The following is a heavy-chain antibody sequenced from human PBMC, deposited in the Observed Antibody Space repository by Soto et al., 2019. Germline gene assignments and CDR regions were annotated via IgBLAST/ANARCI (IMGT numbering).Heavy chain of an antibody. J-gene: IGHJ4*02. CDR3: ARGLYPIDY. CDR2: INHSGST. V-gene: IGHV4-31*03. D-gene: IGHD2-2*02. Sequence: SETLSLTCTVSGGSISSGGYYWSWIRQHPGKGLEWIGYINHSGSTNYNPSLKSRVTISVDTSKNQFSLKLSSVTAADTAVYYCARGLYPIDYWGQGTLVTVSS. CDR1: GGSISSGGYY.